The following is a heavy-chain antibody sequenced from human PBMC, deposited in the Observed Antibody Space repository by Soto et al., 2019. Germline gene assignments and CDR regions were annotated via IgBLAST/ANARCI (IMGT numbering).Heavy chain of an antibody. CDR1: EFTFDKYY. CDR3: ARGNWNYYYGFDV. V-gene: IGHV3-7*01. D-gene: IGHD1-20*01. J-gene: IGHJ6*02. CDR2: IKPGGSEQ. Sequence: GGSPRLSCAASEFTFDKYYMTWVRQAPGKGPEWVANIKPGGSEQYYVDSVKGRFTISRDNANNSLYLQMNSLRAEDTAVYFCARGNWNYYYGFDVWGQGTTVTVSS.